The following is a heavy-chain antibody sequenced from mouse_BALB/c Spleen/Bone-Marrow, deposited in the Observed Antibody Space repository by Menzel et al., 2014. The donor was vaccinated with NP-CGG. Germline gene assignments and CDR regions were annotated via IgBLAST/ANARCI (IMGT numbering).Heavy chain of an antibody. D-gene: IGHD6-5*01. V-gene: IGHV5-6-5*01. CDR1: GFSLSTYA. CDR2: ISSGGST. CDR3: ARDIPYDSHNAYDL. Sequence: EESGGRLVTPGTTLTLTCTVSGFSLSTYAMIWVRQAPGKGLEYIGIISSGGSTYYASWAKGRFTISKTSTTVDLKITSPTTEDTATYFCARDIPYDSHNAYDLWGQGTLVTVS. J-gene: IGHJ3*02.